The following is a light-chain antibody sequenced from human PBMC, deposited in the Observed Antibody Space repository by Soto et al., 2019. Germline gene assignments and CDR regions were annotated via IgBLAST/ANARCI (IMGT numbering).Light chain of an antibody. J-gene: IGKJ5*01. CDR2: GAS. Sequence: EIVLTQSPGTLALSPGERATLSCVASETVTSNYLAWYQQKPGQAPRLLIFGASTRATGIPARFSGTGSGTEFTLTISSLQSEDFAVYYCQQYKNWPPITFGQGTRLQIK. CDR3: QQYKNWPPIT. CDR1: ETVTSN. V-gene: IGKV3D-15*01.